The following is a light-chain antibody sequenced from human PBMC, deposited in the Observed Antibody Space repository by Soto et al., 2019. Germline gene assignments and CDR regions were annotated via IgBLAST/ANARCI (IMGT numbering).Light chain of an antibody. J-gene: IGKJ1*01. CDR2: GAS. CDR3: QQYNNWPQT. Sequence: VLRQAPDTLSVSPGERATLSCRASQAINNNVAWYQLKDGQVPRLLIYGASTRAADVPARFSGGGSGTEFTLTISSLQSEDFAEYHCQQYNNWPQTFGQGTKVDIK. CDR1: QAINNN. V-gene: IGKV3-15*01.